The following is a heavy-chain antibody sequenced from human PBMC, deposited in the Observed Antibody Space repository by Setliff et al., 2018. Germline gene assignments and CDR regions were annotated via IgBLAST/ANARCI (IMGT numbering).Heavy chain of an antibody. D-gene: IGHD2-2*01. CDR1: GFSLSDHY. V-gene: IGHV3-72*01. J-gene: IGHJ4*02. CDR2: FRDKASGYTT. CDR3: TRTPCSSSRCLSQLDC. Sequence: PGGSLRLSCAASGFSLSDHYVDWVRQAPGKGLEWVGRFRDKASGYTTEYAASVKGRFTISRDDSKNPRDLQMSSLKTEDTAVYYCTRTPCSSSRCLSQLDCWSQGALVTVSS.